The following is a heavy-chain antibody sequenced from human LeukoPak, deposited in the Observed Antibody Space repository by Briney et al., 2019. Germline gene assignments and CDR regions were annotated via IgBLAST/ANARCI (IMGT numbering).Heavy chain of an antibody. CDR3: AREGSSGSYSTFDY. Sequence: GASVKVSCKASGGTFSSYAISWVRQAPGQGLEWMGRIIPIFGIANYAQNFQGRVTITADKSTSTAYMELSSLRSEDTAVYYCAREGSSGSYSTFDYWGQGTLVTASS. D-gene: IGHD1-26*01. J-gene: IGHJ4*02. CDR1: GGTFSSYA. CDR2: IIPIFGIA. V-gene: IGHV1-69*04.